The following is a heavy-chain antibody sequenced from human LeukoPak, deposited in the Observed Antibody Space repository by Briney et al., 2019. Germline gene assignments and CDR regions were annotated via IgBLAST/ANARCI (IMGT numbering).Heavy chain of an antibody. CDR3: AKDVGRGSGWYP. CDR2: IIGSGGTT. V-gene: IGHV3-23*01. J-gene: IGHJ5*02. D-gene: IGHD6-19*01. Sequence: GGSLRLSRAASGFTFSNYAMNWVRQAPGKGLEWVSGIIGSGGTTFYVDSVKGRFTISRDNSKNTLYLQMNCLRAEDTAVYYCAKDVGRGSGWYPWGQGTLVTVSS. CDR1: GFTFSNYA.